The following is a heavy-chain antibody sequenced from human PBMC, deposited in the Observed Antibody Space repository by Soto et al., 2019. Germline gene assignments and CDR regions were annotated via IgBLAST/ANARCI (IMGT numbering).Heavy chain of an antibody. D-gene: IGHD2-2*01. CDR2: INQSGST. J-gene: IGHJ5*02. CDR3: ARTKDSVVVPAASGPSGAWCDP. CDR1: GGSFSGYY. Sequence: QVQLQQWGAGLLKPSETLSLTCAVYGGSFSGYYWSWIRQPPGKGLEWIGEINQSGSTNYNPSLKSPVTISVDASKNQFSRKLCSVTAADTAVYSCARTKDSVVVPAASGPSGAWCDPWGQGTLVTVSS. V-gene: IGHV4-34*01.